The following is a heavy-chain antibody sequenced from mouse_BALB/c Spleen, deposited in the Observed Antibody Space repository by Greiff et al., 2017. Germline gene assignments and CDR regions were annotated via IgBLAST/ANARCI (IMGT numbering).Heavy chain of an antibody. CDR3: TGRYDRYYAMDY. Sequence: EVKLEESGGGLVQPGGSMKLSCVASGFTFSNYWMNWVRQSPEKGLEWVAEIRLKSNNYATHYAESVKGRFTISRDDSKSSVYLQMNNLRAEDTGIYYCTGRYDRYYAMDYWGQGTSVTVSS. D-gene: IGHD2-14*01. V-gene: IGHV6-6*02. CDR1: GFTFSNYW. CDR2: IRLKSNNYAT. J-gene: IGHJ4*01.